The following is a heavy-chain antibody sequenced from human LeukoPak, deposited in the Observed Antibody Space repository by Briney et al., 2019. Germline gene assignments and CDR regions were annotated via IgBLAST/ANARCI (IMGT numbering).Heavy chain of an antibody. J-gene: IGHJ4*02. D-gene: IGHD6-6*01. CDR3: ARVGPLQDSSSSL. CDR2: INPNSGGT. V-gene: IGHV1-2*02. CDR1: GYTFTGYY. Sequence: ASVKVSCKASGYTFTGYYMHWVRQAPGQGLEWMGWINPNSGGTNYAQKFQGRVTMTRDTSISTAYMDLRSLRSDDTAVYYCARVGPLQDSSSSLWGQGTLVTVSS.